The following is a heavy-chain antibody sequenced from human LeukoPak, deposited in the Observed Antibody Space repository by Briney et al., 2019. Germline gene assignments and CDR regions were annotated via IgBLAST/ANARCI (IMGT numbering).Heavy chain of an antibody. CDR2: ISGSGGST. CDR1: GFTFSSYA. J-gene: IGHJ4*02. D-gene: IGHD6-19*01. Sequence: GGSLRLSCVASGFTFSSYAMSWVRQAPGKGLEWVSAISGSGGSTYYADSVKGRFTISRDNSKNTLYLQMNSLRAEDTAVYYCATDLAVAGVGHYWGQGTLVTVSS. V-gene: IGHV3-23*01. CDR3: ATDLAVAGVGHY.